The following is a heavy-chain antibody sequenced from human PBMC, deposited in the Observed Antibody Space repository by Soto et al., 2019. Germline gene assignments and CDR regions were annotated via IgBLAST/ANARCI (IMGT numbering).Heavy chain of an antibody. J-gene: IGHJ4*02. CDR3: ARGPDRLMVTTTGTDF. CDR1: GFTFSSYW. Sequence: PGGSLRLSCAASGFTFSSYWMSWVRQAPGKGLEWVANIKQDGSEKYYVDSVKGRFTLSRDNAKNSLYLQMNSLTVEDTAVYYYARGPDRLMVTTTGTDFWGKGTLVTVPS. D-gene: IGHD4-17*01. CDR2: IKQDGSEK. V-gene: IGHV3-7*01.